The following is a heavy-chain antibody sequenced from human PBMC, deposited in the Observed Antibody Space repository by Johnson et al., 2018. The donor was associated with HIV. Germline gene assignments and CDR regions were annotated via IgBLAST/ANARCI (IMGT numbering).Heavy chain of an antibody. Sequence: EVQLVESGGDLVQPGGSLRLSCGASGFTVSNNYMSWVRQAPGKGLEWVGRIKSKTEGGTTDYAATVQGRFTISRDDSKNTLHLQMNSLKTEDTAVYFGTTDQDDRWGYRFGVDFWGQGTMVTVSA. V-gene: IGHV3-15*01. CDR1: GFTVSNNY. CDR3: TTDQDDRWGYRFGVDF. J-gene: IGHJ3*01. D-gene: IGHD3-10*01. CDR2: IKSKTEGGTT.